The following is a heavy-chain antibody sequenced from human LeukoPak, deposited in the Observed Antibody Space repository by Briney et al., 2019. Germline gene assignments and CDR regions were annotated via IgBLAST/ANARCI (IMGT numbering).Heavy chain of an antibody. J-gene: IGHJ4*02. CDR1: GFTFSFYA. V-gene: IGHV3-30*04. CDR3: AKLAKYFYGSETYYFFEH. Sequence: NPGGSLRLSCAASGFTFSFYAMHWVRQAPGEGLEWVAIISYDGSTKYYADSVKGRFTISRDNAKNSLSLQMNSLRVEDTAVYYCAKLAKYFYGSETYYFFEHWGQGTPVTASS. D-gene: IGHD3-10*01. CDR2: ISYDGSTK.